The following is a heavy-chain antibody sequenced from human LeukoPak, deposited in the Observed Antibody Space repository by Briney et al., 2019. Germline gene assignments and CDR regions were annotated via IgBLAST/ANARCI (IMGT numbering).Heavy chain of an antibody. V-gene: IGHV3-30*02. D-gene: IGHD5-18*01. CDR3: AKNYSPRGYSQALDY. CDR2: IRYDGSNK. Sequence: GGSLRLSCAASGFTFSSYAMHWVRQAPGKGLEWVTFIRYDGSNKYYADSVKGRFTISRDNSKNTLYLQMNSLRAEDTAVYYCAKNYSPRGYSQALDYWGQGTLVTVSS. CDR1: GFTFSSYA. J-gene: IGHJ4*02.